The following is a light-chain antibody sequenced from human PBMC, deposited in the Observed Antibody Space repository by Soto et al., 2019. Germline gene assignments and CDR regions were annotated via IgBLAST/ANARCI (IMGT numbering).Light chain of an antibody. Sequence: AIQLTQSPASLYASVGDRVTITCRASQGIRNDLGWFQQKPGKAPKLLIYAASSLQTGVPSRFSGSGSGTYFTLTISSLQVEDFATYYCLQEYRYPLTFGGGTKVEI. CDR3: LQEYRYPLT. CDR2: AAS. J-gene: IGKJ4*01. CDR1: QGIRND. V-gene: IGKV1-6*01.